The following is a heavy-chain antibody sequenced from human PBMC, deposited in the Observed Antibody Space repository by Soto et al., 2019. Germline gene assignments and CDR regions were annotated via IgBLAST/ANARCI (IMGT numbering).Heavy chain of an antibody. V-gene: IGHV1-69*08. CDR3: AREESTPTGPRRGFNYLDY. D-gene: IGHD3-10*01. CDR1: GDTSDTYT. CDR2: IIPLLNAP. J-gene: IGHJ4*02. Sequence: ASVKVSCKASGDTSDTYTIAWVRQAPGQGLQWMGRIIPLLNAPAYSRVFQGRVSITADRSTTATTTYMELGSLTADDTAVYYCAREESTPTGPRRGFNYLDYWGQGTLVTVSS.